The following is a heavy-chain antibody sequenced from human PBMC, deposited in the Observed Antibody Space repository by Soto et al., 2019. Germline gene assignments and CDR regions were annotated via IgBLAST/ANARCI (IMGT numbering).Heavy chain of an antibody. CDR3: ARWDTLSQQYYYYGMAV. J-gene: IGHJ6*02. CDR2: ISAYNGNT. D-gene: IGHD5-18*01. CDR1: GYTFTSYG. Sequence: GASVKVSCKASGYTFTSYGIRWVRQAPGQGLEWMGWISAYNGNTNYAQKLQGRVTMTTDTSTSTAYMELRSLRSDDTAVYYCARWDTLSQQYYYYGMAVWGHGTTVP. V-gene: IGHV1-18*01.